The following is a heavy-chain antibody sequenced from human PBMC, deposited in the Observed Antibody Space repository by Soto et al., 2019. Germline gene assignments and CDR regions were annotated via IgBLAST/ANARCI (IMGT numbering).Heavy chain of an antibody. CDR2: INHSGST. Sequence: SSETLSLTCAVYGGTFSGYYWSWIRQPPGKGLEWIGEINHSGSTNYNPSIKSRVTISVDTSKNQFSLKLSSVTAADTAVYYCASLVKGSGSYYTTIYYYYGMDVWGQGTTVTVSS. D-gene: IGHD3-10*01. J-gene: IGHJ6*02. CDR3: ASLVKGSGSYYTTIYYYYGMDV. CDR1: GGTFSGYY. V-gene: IGHV4-34*01.